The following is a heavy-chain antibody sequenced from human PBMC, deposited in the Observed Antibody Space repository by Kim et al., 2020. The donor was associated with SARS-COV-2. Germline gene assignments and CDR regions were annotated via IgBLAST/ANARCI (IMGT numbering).Heavy chain of an antibody. CDR1: GFTFDDYT. CDR2: ISWDGGST. CDR3: AKVGERIAVAGPGDY. D-gene: IGHD6-19*01. Sequence: GGSLRLSCAASGFTFDDYTMHWVRQAPGKGLEWVSLISWDGGSTYYADSVKGRFTISRDNSKNSLYLQMNSLRTEDTALYYCAKVGERIAVAGPGDYWGQGTLGTVSS. J-gene: IGHJ4*02. V-gene: IGHV3-43*01.